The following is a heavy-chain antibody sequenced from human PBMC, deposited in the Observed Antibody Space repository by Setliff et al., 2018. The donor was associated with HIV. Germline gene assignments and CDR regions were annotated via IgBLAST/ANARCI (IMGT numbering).Heavy chain of an antibody. J-gene: IGHJ3*02. CDR2: ISGFNGNT. D-gene: IGHD6-19*01. CDR1: GYSFARYG. CDR3: ARVPYRSAWFSGGHDAFDI. Sequence: ASVKVSCKASGYSFARYGLSWVRQAPGQGLEWMGWISGFNGNTKYAQSFQDRVAMTTETATSTAYIEMRSLRSDDPAVYFCARVPYRSAWFSGGHDAFDIWGQGTMVTVSS. V-gene: IGHV1-18*01.